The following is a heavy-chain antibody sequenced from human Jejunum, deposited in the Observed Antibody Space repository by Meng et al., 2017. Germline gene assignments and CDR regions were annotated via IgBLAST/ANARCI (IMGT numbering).Heavy chain of an antibody. V-gene: IGHV3-23*05. Sequence: GESLKISCAASGFTFSTFSISWVRLAPGKGLEWVSNIVNSGYTTYYPDSVKGRFTISSNNTKNTRYLQMNSQRAEDTAVYYCAKGQQLGDSWGQGTLVTVSS. CDR1: GFTFSTFS. D-gene: IGHD6-13*01. CDR2: IVNSGYTT. CDR3: AKGQQLGDS. J-gene: IGHJ4*02.